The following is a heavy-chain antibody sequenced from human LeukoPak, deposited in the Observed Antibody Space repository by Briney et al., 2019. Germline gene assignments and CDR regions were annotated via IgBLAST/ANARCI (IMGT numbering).Heavy chain of an antibody. CDR1: GFPFSSYW. CDR3: TRDLMDYDVSTGLHHYYMDV. V-gene: IGHV3-74*01. CDR2: INGDGRNI. J-gene: IGHJ6*02. Sequence: GGPLRLSCVASGFPFSSYWLHWVRQDPRKGLVWVSRINGDGRNINYADSVRGRFTISRDNAKNTLYLQMNTLRVEDTAVYYCTRDLMDYDVSTGLHHYYMDVWGQGTTVTVSS. D-gene: IGHD3-9*01.